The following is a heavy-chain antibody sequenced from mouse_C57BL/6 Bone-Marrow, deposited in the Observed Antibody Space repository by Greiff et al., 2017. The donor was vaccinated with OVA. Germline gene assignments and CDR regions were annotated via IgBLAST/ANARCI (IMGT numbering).Heavy chain of an antibody. J-gene: IGHJ3*01. CDR1: GYTFTSYW. CDR2: IDPSDSYT. V-gene: IGHV1-50*01. Sequence: QVQLKQPGAELVKPGASVKLSCKASGYTFTSYWMQWVKQRPGQGLEWIGEIDPSDSYTNYNQKFKGKATLTVDTSSSTAYMQLSSLTSEDSAVYYCASAVFAYWGQGTVVTVSA. CDR3: ASAVFAY.